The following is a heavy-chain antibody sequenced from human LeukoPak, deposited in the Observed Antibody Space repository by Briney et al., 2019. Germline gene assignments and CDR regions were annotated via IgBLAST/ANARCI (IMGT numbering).Heavy chain of an antibody. V-gene: IGHV4-30-2*01. Sequence: SETLSLTCAVSGGSISSGGYSWSWIRQPPGKGLEWIGYIYHSGSTHYNPSLKSRVTISVDRSKNQFSLKLSSVIAADTAVYYCARLRWAFDIWGQGTMVTVSS. D-gene: IGHD5-12*01. J-gene: IGHJ3*02. CDR3: ARLRWAFDI. CDR1: GGSISSGGYS. CDR2: IYHSGST.